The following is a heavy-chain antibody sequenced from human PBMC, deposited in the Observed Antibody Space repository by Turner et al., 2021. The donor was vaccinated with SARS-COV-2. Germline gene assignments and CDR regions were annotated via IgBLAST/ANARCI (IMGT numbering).Heavy chain of an antibody. V-gene: IGHV1-69*10. CDR3: ARDPTYCGGGGCYSFGRWFDP. Sequence: QVQLVQSGAEVKKPGSSVKVSCKASGGTFSNYAISWVRQAPGQGLEWMGGILPMIDIANYAQKFQGRVTITADKSATTAYMELTSLRSDDTAVYYCARDPTYCGGGGCYSFGRWFDPWGQGTLVTVSS. J-gene: IGHJ5*02. D-gene: IGHD2-15*01. CDR2: ILPMIDIA. CDR1: GGTFSNYA.